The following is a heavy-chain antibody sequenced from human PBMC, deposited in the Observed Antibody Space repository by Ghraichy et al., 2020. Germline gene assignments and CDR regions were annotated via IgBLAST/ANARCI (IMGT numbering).Heavy chain of an antibody. Sequence: GGSLRLSCAASGFTFSDYYMSWIRQAPGKGLEWVSYISSSGSTIYYADSVKGRFTISRDNAKNSLYLQMNSLRAEDTAVYYCARDNYYDSSGYYPRGDYWGQGTLVTVSS. CDR1: GFTFSDYY. CDR2: ISSSGSTI. CDR3: ARDNYYDSSGYYPRGDY. D-gene: IGHD3-22*01. V-gene: IGHV3-11*01. J-gene: IGHJ4*02.